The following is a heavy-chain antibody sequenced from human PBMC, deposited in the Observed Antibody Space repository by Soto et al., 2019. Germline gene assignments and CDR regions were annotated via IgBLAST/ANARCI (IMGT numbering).Heavy chain of an antibody. CDR1: GGSISSYY. J-gene: IGHJ5*02. V-gene: IGHV4-59*01. D-gene: IGHD3-10*01. CDR2: IYYSGST. Sequence: SETLSLTCTVSGGSISSYYWSWIRQPPGKGLEWIGYIYYSGSTNYNPSLKSRVTISVDTSKNQFSLKLSSVTAADTAVYYCARETRSHRSRGYWFDPWGQGTLVTVSS. CDR3: ARETRSHRSRGYWFDP.